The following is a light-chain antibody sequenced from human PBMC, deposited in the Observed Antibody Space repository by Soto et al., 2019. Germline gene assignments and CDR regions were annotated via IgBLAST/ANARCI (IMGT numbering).Light chain of an antibody. Sequence: EIVMTQSPAPLSVSPGERVTLSCRASQSVRSNLAWYQQKPGQAPRLLIYGASTRATGIPARFSGSGSGTEFTLTISSPQSEDFAVYYCQQYNNWWTFGQGTKVEIK. J-gene: IGKJ1*01. CDR3: QQYNNWWT. CDR1: QSVRSN. V-gene: IGKV3-15*01. CDR2: GAS.